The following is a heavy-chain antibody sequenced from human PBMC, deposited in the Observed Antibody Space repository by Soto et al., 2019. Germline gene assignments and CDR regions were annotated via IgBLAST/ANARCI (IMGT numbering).Heavy chain of an antibody. J-gene: IGHJ4*02. CDR3: AHRLRYYNFDY. Sequence: SGPTLVNPTQTLTLTCTFSGFSLSTSGFGLGWIRQPPGKALEWLALIYWNDDKRYSPSLKSRLTITKDTSKNQVVLTMTNMDPVDTATYYCAHRLRYYNFDYWGQGTLVTVSS. CDR2: IYWNDDK. V-gene: IGHV2-5*01. D-gene: IGHD1-26*01. CDR1: GFSLSTSGFG.